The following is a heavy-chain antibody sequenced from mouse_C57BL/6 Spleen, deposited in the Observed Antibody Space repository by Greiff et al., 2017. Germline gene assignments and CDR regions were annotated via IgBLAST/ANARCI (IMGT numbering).Heavy chain of an antibody. CDR1: GYTFTSYT. Sequence: QVHVKQSGAELARPGASVQMSCKASGYTFTSYTMHWVKQRPGQGLEWIGYINPSSGYTKYNQKFKDKATLTADKSSSTAYMQLSSLTSEDSAVYYCARDLDYWGQGTTLTVAS. CDR2: INPSSGYT. CDR3: ARDLDY. J-gene: IGHJ2*01. V-gene: IGHV1-4*01.